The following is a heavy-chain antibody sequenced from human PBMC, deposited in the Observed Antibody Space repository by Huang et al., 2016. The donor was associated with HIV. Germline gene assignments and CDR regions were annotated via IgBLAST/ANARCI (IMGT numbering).Heavy chain of an antibody. CDR2: ISSSSSYI. Sequence: GFTFSSYSMNWVRQAPGKGLEWVSSISSSSSYIYYADSVKGRFTISRYNAKNSLYLQMNSLRAEDTAVYYCASEIAAASIDYWGQGTLVTVSS. J-gene: IGHJ4*02. D-gene: IGHD6-13*01. CDR1: GFTFSSYS. V-gene: IGHV3-21*01. CDR3: ASEIAAASIDY.